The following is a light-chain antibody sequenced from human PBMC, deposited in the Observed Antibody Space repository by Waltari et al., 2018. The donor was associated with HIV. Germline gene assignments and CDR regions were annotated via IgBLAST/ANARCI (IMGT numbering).Light chain of an antibody. J-gene: IGKJ1*01. CDR3: QQYDTYPWT. CDR1: QRISDW. CDR2: EAS. V-gene: IGKV1-5*03. Sequence: DIQMTQSPSTLSASVGDRVTITCRSSQRISDWLAWFQQKPGKAPKLLIYEASNLQSGVPSRFSGSGSGTEFTLTISSLQPDDFATYDCQQYDTYPWTFGQGTEVEIK.